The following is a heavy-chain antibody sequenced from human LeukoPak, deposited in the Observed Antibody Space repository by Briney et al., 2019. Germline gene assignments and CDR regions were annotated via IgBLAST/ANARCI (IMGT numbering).Heavy chain of an antibody. CDR2: IRYDGSNK. J-gene: IGHJ4*02. Sequence: GGSLRLSCAASGFTFSSYGMHWVRQAPGKGPEWVAFIRYDGSNKYYADSVKGRFTISRDNSKNTLYLQMNSLRAEDTAVYYCAKDRNCGGDCYPDYWGQGTLVTVSS. CDR1: GFTFSSYG. V-gene: IGHV3-30*02. D-gene: IGHD2-21*01. CDR3: AKDRNCGGDCYPDY.